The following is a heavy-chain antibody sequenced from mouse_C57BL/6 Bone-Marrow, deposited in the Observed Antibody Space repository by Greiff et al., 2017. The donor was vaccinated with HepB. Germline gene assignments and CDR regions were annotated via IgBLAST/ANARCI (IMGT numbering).Heavy chain of an antibody. V-gene: IGHV14-4*01. Sequence: VHVKQSGAELVRPGASVKLSCTASGFNIKDDYMHWVKQRPEQGLEWIGWIDPENGDTEYASKFQGKATITADTSSNTAYLQLSSLTSEDTAVYYCTTFYYDYDEGFAYWGQGTLVTVSA. J-gene: IGHJ3*01. D-gene: IGHD2-4*01. CDR1: GFNIKDDY. CDR3: TTFYYDYDEGFAY. CDR2: IDPENGDT.